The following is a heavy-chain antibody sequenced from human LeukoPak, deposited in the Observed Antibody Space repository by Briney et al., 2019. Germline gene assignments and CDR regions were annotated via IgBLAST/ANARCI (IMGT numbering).Heavy chain of an antibody. J-gene: IGHJ4*02. CDR1: GFTFSYYG. CDR2: IRNDGSNK. D-gene: IGHD3-10*01. CDR3: ASLLVGAPVDY. Sequence: GGSLRLSRAASGFTFSYYGMHWVRQAPGKGPEWVAFIRNDGSNKYYADSVKGRFTISRDNSKNTLYLQMNSLRAEDTAVYYCASLLVGAPVDYWGQGTLVTVSS. V-gene: IGHV3-30*02.